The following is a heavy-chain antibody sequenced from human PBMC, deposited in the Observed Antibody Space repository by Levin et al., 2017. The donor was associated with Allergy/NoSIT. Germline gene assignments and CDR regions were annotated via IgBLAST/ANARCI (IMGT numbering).Heavy chain of an antibody. V-gene: IGHV7-4-1*01. CDR1: GYTFTSYA. CDR3: ARGGDLLRYFDWSLMVPYYYYMDV. CDR2: INTNTGNP. Sequence: ASVKVSCKASGYTFTSYAMNWVRQAPGQGLEWMGWINTNTGNPTYAQGFTGRFVFSLDTSVSTAYLQICSLKAEDTAVYYCARGGDLLRYFDWSLMVPYYYYMDVWGKGTTVTVSS. J-gene: IGHJ6*03. D-gene: IGHD3-9*01.